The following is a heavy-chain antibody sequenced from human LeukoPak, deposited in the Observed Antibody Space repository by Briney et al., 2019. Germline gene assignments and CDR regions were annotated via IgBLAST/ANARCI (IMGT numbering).Heavy chain of an antibody. J-gene: IGHJ6*02. CDR1: GFTFSSYW. V-gene: IGHV3-7*03. CDR3: AKMHSSGWSPYYYYGMDV. Sequence: GGSLRLSCAASGFTFSSYWMRWVRQAPGKGLEWVANINQDGSEKYYVDSVKGRFTISGDNAKNSLYLQMNSLRAEDTAVYYCAKMHSSGWSPYYYYGMDVWGQGTTVTVSS. D-gene: IGHD6-19*01. CDR2: INQDGSEK.